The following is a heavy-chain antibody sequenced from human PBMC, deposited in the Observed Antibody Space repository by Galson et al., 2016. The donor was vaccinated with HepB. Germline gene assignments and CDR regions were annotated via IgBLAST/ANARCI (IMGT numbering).Heavy chain of an antibody. CDR2: ISAFNGNT. CDR1: GYTFSNYG. J-gene: IGHJ4*02. Sequence: SVKVSCKASGYTFSNYGINWVRQAPGQGLEWMGWISAFNGNTDYAQNFQDRVTMTTDTSTSTAYMELRSLRSDDTVVYYCARPTYGTIYYFDSWGQGTLVTVSS. CDR3: ARPTYGTIYYFDS. V-gene: IGHV1-18*01. D-gene: IGHD4-17*01.